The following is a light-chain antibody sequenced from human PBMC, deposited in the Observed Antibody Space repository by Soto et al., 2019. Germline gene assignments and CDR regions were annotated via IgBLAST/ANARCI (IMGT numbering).Light chain of an antibody. V-gene: IGKV1-12*01. CDR1: QGISTN. J-gene: IGKJ5*01. Sequence: DIQLTQSTSSVSASVGDRVTITCRASQGISTNLAWYQQKPGKAPKLLIYAASSLQSGVPPRFSGSGSGTDFTLTISSLQPEDFAIYYCQQANRVPLTFGQGTRLEI. CDR3: QQANRVPLT. CDR2: AAS.